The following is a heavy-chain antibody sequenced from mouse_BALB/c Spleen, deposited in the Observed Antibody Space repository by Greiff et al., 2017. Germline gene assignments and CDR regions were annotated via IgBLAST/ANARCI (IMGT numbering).Heavy chain of an antibody. CDR1: GYTFTSYW. J-gene: IGHJ3*01. D-gene: IGHD2-1*01. V-gene: IGHV1S81*02. Sequence: QVQLKQPGAELVKPGASVKLSCKASGYTFTSYWMHWVKQRPGQGLEWIGEINPSNGRTNYNEKFKSKATLTVDKSSSTAYMQLSSLTSEDSAVYYCARGGNYAWFAYWGQGTLVTVSA. CDR2: INPSNGRT. CDR3: ARGGNYAWFAY.